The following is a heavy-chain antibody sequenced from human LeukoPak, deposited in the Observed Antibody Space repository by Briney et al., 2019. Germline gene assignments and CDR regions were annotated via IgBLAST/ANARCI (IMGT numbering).Heavy chain of an antibody. Sequence: PGGSLRLSCAASGFPSSSYEMNWVRQAPGKGLEWVSYISTSGSTIQYADSVKGRFTISRDNAKNSLSLQMKSVRAEDTAVYYCASNSGIYPGYGMDVWGQGTTVTVSS. J-gene: IGHJ6*02. CDR1: GFPSSSYE. CDR3: ASNSGIYPGYGMDV. V-gene: IGHV3-48*03. D-gene: IGHD1-26*01. CDR2: ISTSGSTI.